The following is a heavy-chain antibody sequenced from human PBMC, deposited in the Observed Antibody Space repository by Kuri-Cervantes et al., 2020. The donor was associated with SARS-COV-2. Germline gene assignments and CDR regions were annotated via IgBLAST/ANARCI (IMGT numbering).Heavy chain of an antibody. Sequence: GESLKISYAASGFTFSSYAMHWVRQAPGKGLEWVAVISYDGSNKYYADSVKGRFTISRDNSKNTLYLQMNSLRAEDTAVYYCARDDTYSSSWFRFLGRGMDVWGQGTTVTVSS. CDR3: ARDDTYSSSWFRFLGRGMDV. V-gene: IGHV3-30-3*01. D-gene: IGHD6-13*01. CDR2: ISYDGSNK. J-gene: IGHJ6*02. CDR1: GFTFSSYA.